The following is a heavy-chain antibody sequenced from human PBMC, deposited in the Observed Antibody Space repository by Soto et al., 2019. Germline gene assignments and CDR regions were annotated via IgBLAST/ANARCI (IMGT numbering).Heavy chain of an antibody. CDR3: ARRPHYGDAFDI. V-gene: IGHV1-69*02. D-gene: IGHD4-17*01. CDR2: IIPILGIA. J-gene: IGHJ3*02. CDR1: GGTFSSYT. Sequence: SVKVSCKASGGTFSSYTISWVRQAPGQGLEWMGRIIPILGIANYAQKFQGRVTITADKSTSTAYMELSSLRSEDTAVYYCARRPHYGDAFDIWGQGTMVTVSS.